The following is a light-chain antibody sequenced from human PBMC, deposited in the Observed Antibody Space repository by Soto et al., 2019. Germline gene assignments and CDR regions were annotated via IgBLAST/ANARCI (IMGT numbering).Light chain of an antibody. V-gene: IGKV1-5*03. Sequence: DVQLTQSPSTVSAFVGDRVTITCRASETVEGWLAWYQQKPGKAPNLLISEASTLQSGVSSRFSGSGSETDFTLTVSSRQPADSATYYCQQYSSYPYTFGQGTRLEIK. CDR2: EAS. CDR1: ETVEGW. J-gene: IGKJ2*01. CDR3: QQYSSYPYT.